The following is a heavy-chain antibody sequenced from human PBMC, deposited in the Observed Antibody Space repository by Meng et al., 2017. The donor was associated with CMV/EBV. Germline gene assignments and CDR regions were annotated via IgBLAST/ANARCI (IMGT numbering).Heavy chain of an antibody. Sequence: GESLKISCAASGFTFSSYAMSWVRQAPGKGLEWVSAISGSGGSTYYADSVKGRFTISRDNSKNTLYLQMNSLRAEDTAVYYCAKDPGGEWELQHWFDPWGQGTLVTVSS. J-gene: IGHJ5*02. D-gene: IGHD1-26*01. CDR1: GFTFSSYA. V-gene: IGHV3-23*01. CDR2: ISGSGGST. CDR3: AKDPGGEWELQHWFDP.